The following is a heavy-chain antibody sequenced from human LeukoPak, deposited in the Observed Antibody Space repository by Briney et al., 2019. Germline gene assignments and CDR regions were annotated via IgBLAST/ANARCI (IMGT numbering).Heavy chain of an antibody. CDR2: IDYSGST. V-gene: IGHV4-39*01. CDR1: GGSISSSSYY. J-gene: IGHJ4*02. Sequence: PSETLSLTCTVSGGSISSSSYYWSWIRQPPGKGLEWIVSIDYSGSTYYNPSLKSRVTISVDTSKNQFSLKLSSVTAADTAVYYCARPTRPMVRGYYFDYWGQGTLVTVSS. CDR3: ARPTRPMVRGYYFDY. D-gene: IGHD3-10*01.